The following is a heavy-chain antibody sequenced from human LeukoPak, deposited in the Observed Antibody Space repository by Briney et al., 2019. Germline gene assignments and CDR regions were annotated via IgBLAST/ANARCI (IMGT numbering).Heavy chain of an antibody. CDR2: ISYDGSNK. CDR1: GFTFSSYA. V-gene: IGHV3-30-3*01. J-gene: IGHJ4*02. Sequence: PGRSLRLSCAASGFTFSSYAMHWVRQAPGKGLEWVAVISYDGSNKYYADSVKGRFTISRDNSKNTLYLQMNSLRAEDTAVYYCARRGGDIVVVPAAIRDDYFDYWGQGTLVTVSS. CDR3: ARRGGDIVVVPAAIRDDYFDY. D-gene: IGHD2-2*02.